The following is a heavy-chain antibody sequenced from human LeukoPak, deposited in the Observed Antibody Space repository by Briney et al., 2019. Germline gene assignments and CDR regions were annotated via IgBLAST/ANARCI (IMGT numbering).Heavy chain of an antibody. CDR2: IYHSGST. J-gene: IGHJ4*02. D-gene: IGHD2-2*01. Sequence: SETLSLTCTVSGYSISSGNYWDWIRQPPGKGLEWIGSIYHSGSTYHNPSLKSRVTISVDTSKNQFSLKLSSVTAADTTVYYCAKRYCSSTTCYDDRGAFDYWGQGTLVTVSS. V-gene: IGHV4-38-2*02. CDR3: AKRYCSSTTCYDDRGAFDY. CDR1: GYSISSGNY.